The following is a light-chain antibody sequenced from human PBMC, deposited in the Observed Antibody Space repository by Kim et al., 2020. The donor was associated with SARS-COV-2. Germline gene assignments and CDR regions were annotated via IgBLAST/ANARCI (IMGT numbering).Light chain of an antibody. J-gene: IGKJ3*01. CDR2: AAS. CDR3: QQYGESLFT. Sequence: DIVLTQSPGTLSLSPGERATLSCRASQTLSTGYLAWYQHKPGQAPRLLIYAASSRATGIPDRFSGSASGTDFTLTLSRLEPEEFAVYYCQQYGESLFTFGPGTKVDIK. V-gene: IGKV3-20*01. CDR1: QTLSTGY.